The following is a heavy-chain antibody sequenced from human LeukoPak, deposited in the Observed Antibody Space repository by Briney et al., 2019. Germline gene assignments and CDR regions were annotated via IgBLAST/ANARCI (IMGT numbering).Heavy chain of an antibody. Sequence: SETLSLTCAVYGGSFSGYYWSWIRQPPGKGLEWIGEINHSGGTNYNPSLKSRVTISVDTSKNQFSLKLSSVTAADTAVYYCARQGRGLLLWFGELSTNWFDPWGQGTLATVSS. CDR1: GGSFSGYY. J-gene: IGHJ5*02. D-gene: IGHD3-10*01. CDR3: ARQGRGLLLWFGELSTNWFDP. CDR2: INHSGGT. V-gene: IGHV4-34*01.